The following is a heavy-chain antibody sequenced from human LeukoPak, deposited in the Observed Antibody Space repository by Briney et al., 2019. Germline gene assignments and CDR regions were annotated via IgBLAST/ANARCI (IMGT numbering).Heavy chain of an antibody. CDR1: GFTFSSYG. CDR2: ISYDGSNK. Sequence: GRSLRLSCAASGFTFSSYGLHWVRQAPGKGLEWLAVISYDGSNKYYADSVKGRFTISRDNSKNTLFLQMNSLRAEDTAVYYCAKSSGSGSYYAHYYYYYMDVWGKGTTVTVSS. J-gene: IGHJ6*03. V-gene: IGHV3-30*18. CDR3: AKSSGSGSYYAHYYYYYMDV. D-gene: IGHD3-10*01.